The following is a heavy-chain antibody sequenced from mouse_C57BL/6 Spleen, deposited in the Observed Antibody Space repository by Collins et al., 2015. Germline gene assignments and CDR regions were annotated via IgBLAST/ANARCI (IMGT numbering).Heavy chain of an antibody. CDR1: GYTFTSYW. CDR2: IYPGSGST. CDR3: AGWEGQIYYGNYVDAMDY. D-gene: IGHD2-1*01. Sequence: QVQLQQPGAELVKPGASVKMSCKASGYTFTSYWITWVKQRPGQGLEWIGDIYPGSGSTNYNEKFKSKATLTVDKSSSTAYMELRSLTSEDSAVYYCAGWEGQIYYGNYVDAMDYWGQGTSVTVSS. V-gene: IGHV1-55*01. J-gene: IGHJ4*01.